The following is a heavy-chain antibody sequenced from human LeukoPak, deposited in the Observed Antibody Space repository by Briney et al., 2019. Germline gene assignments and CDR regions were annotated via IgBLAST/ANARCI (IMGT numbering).Heavy chain of an antibody. CDR2: ISAYNGNT. D-gene: IGHD2-2*01. CDR3: AFVVPAAMGGLGYFDY. Sequence: ASVKVSCKASGYTFTSYGISWVRQAPGQGLEWMGWISAYNGNTNYAQKLQGRVTMTTATSTSTAYMELRSLRSDDTAVYYCAFVVPAAMGGLGYFDYWGQGTLVTVSS. V-gene: IGHV1-18*01. CDR1: GYTFTSYG. J-gene: IGHJ4*02.